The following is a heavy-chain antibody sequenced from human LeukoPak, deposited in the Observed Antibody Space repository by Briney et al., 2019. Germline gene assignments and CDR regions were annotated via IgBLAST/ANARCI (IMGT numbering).Heavy chain of an antibody. CDR2: IYPGDSDT. J-gene: IGHJ4*02. Sequence: GESLKISCKASGYSFTSYWIGWVRQMPGKGLEWMGIIYPGDSDTRYSPSFQGQVTISADKSISTAYLQWSSLKASDTAMYYCARLAYCGGNCYFVLDYWGQGTLVTVSS. CDR1: GYSFTSYW. D-gene: IGHD2-21*02. CDR3: ARLAYCGGNCYFVLDY. V-gene: IGHV5-51*01.